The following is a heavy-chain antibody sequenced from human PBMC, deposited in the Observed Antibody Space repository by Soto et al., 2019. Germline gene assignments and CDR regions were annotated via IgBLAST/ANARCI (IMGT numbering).Heavy chain of an antibody. CDR1: GFTFSDYY. J-gene: IGHJ6*02. Sequence: GGSLGLSCAASGFTFSDYYMSWIRQAPGKGLEYISYISSSSGSTNYADSVKGRFTISRDNAKNSLYLQMSSLRAEDTAVYYCARDRGGYDRLYYYHGMDVWGQGTTVTVSS. CDR2: ISSSSGST. V-gene: IGHV3-11*06. D-gene: IGHD5-12*01. CDR3: ARDRGGYDRLYYYHGMDV.